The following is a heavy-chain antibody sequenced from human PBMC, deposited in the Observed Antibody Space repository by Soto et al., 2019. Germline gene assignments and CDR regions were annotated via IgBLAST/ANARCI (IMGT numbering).Heavy chain of an antibody. V-gene: IGHV4-30-2*01. J-gene: IGHJ5*02. CDR1: GGSISSGGYS. CDR3: ARGDYSNGSRWFDP. CDR2: IYHSGST. D-gene: IGHD4-4*01. Sequence: PAETLSLTCAVSGGSISSGGYSFIGIRQPPGKGLEWIGYIYHSGSTYYNPSLKSRVTISEDRSKNQFSLKLSSVTAADTAVYYCARGDYSNGSRWFDPWGQGTLVTVSS.